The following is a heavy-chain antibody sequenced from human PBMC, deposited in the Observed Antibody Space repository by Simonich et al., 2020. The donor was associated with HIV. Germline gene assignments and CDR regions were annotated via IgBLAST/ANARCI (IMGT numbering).Heavy chain of an antibody. V-gene: IGHV3-33*01. J-gene: IGHJ3*01. CDR2: ILYNGSNK. Sequence: QVQLVESGGGVVQPGRSLRLSCAASGFTFSSYGMHWVRPAPGNGRELVSVILYNGSNKYYATSVKGRFPISRDNSKNTLYLQMNSRRAEDTAVYYCARALVYYGSGSYYEGHAFDLWGQGTMVTVSS. D-gene: IGHD3-10*01. CDR3: ARALVYYGSGSYYEGHAFDL. CDR1: GFTFSSYG.